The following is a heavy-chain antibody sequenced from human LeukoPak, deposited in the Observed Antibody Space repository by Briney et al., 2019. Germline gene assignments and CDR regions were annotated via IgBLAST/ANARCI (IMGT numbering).Heavy chain of an antibody. CDR2: IYPGDSAT. Sequence: GESLKVSCRGSGYSFTAYWIAWVRQMPGKGLEWMATIYPGDSATTYSPSFQGQVTISADKSITTAYLQWSSLKASDTAMYYCARPAAGLGGFDYWGQGTLVTVSS. CDR1: GYSFTAYW. CDR3: ARPAAGLGGFDY. D-gene: IGHD3-16*01. J-gene: IGHJ4*02. V-gene: IGHV5-51*01.